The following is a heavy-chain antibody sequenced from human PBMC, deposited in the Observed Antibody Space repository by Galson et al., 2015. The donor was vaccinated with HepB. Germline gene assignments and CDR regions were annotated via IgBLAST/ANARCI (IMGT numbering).Heavy chain of an antibody. Sequence: SLRLSCAASGFTFSQYSMQWVRQAPGKGLLWVARINEDGSSTNYADSVRGRFTVSRDNAKNTVYLEMNSVRAEDTATYCCTRDIPKWNKDESSSFDYWGQGTVVKVSS. CDR1: GFTFSQYS. D-gene: IGHD1/OR15-1a*01. V-gene: IGHV3-74*01. CDR2: INEDGSST. J-gene: IGHJ4*02. CDR3: TRDIPKWNKDESSSFDY.